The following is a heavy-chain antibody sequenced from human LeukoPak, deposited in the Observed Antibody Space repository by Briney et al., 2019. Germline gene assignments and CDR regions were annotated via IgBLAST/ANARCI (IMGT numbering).Heavy chain of an antibody. Sequence: GGSLRLSCAASGFTFSSYWMHWVRQTPGKGLQWVSRIVMDGTRTTHADSVRGRFTISRDNAKNTLYLQMTSLTVEDTAVYFCTRDQALSDTGPHSTDWGQGTLVTVSS. CDR3: TRDQALSDTGPHSTD. CDR1: GFTFSSYW. J-gene: IGHJ4*02. D-gene: IGHD2/OR15-2a*01. CDR2: IVMDGTRT. V-gene: IGHV3-74*01.